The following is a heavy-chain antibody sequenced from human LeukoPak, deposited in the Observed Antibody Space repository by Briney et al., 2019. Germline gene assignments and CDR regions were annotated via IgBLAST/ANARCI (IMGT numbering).Heavy chain of an antibody. CDR2: IYTSGST. J-gene: IGHJ4*02. V-gene: IGHV4-4*07. CDR3: ARGPPYCSSTSCYPFFDY. Sequence: PSETLSLTCTVSGGSISSYYWSWIRQPAGKGLEWIGRIYTSGSTNYNPSLKSRVTMSVDTSKNQFSLKLSSVTAADTAVYYCARGPPYCSSTSCYPFFDYWGQGTLVTVSS. CDR1: GGSISSYY. D-gene: IGHD2-2*01.